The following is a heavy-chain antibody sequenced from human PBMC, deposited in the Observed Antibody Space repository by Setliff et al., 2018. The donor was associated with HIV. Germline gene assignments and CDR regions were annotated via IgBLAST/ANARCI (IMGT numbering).Heavy chain of an antibody. J-gene: IGHJ5*02. D-gene: IGHD4-17*01. CDR3: ARHRSYGDYDPNWFDP. CDR2: IYFSGST. CDR1: GYSISSGYY. V-gene: IGHV4-38-2*01. Sequence: PSETLSLTCAVSGYSISSGYYWGWIRQPPGKRLQWIGSIYFSGSTYYNPSLKSRVTISVDTSKNQFSLKLRSVTAADTGIYYCARHRSYGDYDPNWFDPWGQGTLVTVSS.